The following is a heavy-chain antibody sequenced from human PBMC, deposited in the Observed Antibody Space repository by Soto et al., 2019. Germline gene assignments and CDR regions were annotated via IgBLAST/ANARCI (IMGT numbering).Heavy chain of an antibody. V-gene: IGHV1-18*04. CDR3: ARGVRYCSSTSCYTTGSDAFDI. CDR2: ISAYNGNT. J-gene: IGHJ3*02. D-gene: IGHD2-2*02. CDR1: GYTFTSYG. Sequence: ASVKVSCKASGYTFTSYGISWVRQAPGQGLEWMGWISAYNGNTNYAQKLQGRVTMTTDTSTSTAYMELRSLRSDDTAVYYCARGVRYCSSTSCYTTGSDAFDIWGQGTMVTVSS.